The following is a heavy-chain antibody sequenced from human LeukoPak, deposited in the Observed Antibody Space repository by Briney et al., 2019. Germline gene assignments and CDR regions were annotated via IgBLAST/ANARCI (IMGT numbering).Heavy chain of an antibody. Sequence: GGSLRLSCAASGFTFSSYAMSWVRQAPGKGLEWVSAISGSGGSTYYADSVKGRFTISRDNSKNTLYLQMNSLRAEDTAVYYCARVHPSILWWGGFDYWGQGTLVTVSS. D-gene: IGHD2-21*01. J-gene: IGHJ4*02. CDR1: GFTFSSYA. CDR3: ARVHPSILWWGGFDY. CDR2: ISGSGGST. V-gene: IGHV3-23*01.